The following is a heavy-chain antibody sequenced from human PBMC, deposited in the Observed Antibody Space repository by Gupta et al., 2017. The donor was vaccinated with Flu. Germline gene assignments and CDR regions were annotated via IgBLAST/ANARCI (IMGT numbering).Heavy chain of an antibody. V-gene: IGHV1-46*01. CDR1: GYSFTSYE. CDR3: ARGRSCGCDCYYFDY. J-gene: IGHJ4*02. CDR2: INPLCGST. D-gene: IGHD2-21*01. Sequence: QVQLVQSGAEVKQPGAAVKVSCRASGYSFTSYEVHWVRQAPGQGLEWMGVINPLCGSTGYSQEFQGRDPLTSDTSTNTVYMELSSLRSEDTAVYYCARGRSCGCDCYYFDYWGQGTLVTVAS.